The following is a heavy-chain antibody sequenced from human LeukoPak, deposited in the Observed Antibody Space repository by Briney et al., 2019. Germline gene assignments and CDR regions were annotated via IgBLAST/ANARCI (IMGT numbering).Heavy chain of an antibody. D-gene: IGHD3-10*01. Sequence: PSQTLSLTCTVSGGSISSSSYYWGWIRQPPGKGLEWIGSIYYSGSTYYNPSLKSRVTISVDTSKNHFSLKLSSMTAGDTAVYYCARRLWFGESPFDYWGQGTLVTVSS. CDR1: GGSISSSSYY. CDR2: IYYSGST. J-gene: IGHJ4*02. V-gene: IGHV4-39*02. CDR3: ARRLWFGESPFDY.